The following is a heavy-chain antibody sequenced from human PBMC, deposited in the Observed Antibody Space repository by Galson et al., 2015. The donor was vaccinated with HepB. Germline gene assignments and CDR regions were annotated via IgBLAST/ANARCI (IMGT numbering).Heavy chain of an antibody. CDR2: IYYSGTT. CDR1: GGSISSGSYY. Sequence: ETLSLTCTVSGGSISSGSYYWGWIRQPPGKGLEWIGSIYYSGTTYYNPSLKSRVTISVDTSKNQFSLKLGSVTAADTAVYYCARLLRYFDWWGLAFDPWGQGTLVTVSS. V-gene: IGHV4-39*01. CDR3: ARLLRYFDWWGLAFDP. D-gene: IGHD3-9*01. J-gene: IGHJ5*02.